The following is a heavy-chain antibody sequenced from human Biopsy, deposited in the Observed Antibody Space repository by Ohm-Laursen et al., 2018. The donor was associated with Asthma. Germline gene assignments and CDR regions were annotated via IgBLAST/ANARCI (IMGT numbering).Heavy chain of an antibody. J-gene: IGHJ6*02. V-gene: IGHV4-30-2*01. Sequence: TLSLTCTVSGASINSGGLSLNWIRQPPREGLELIAYLFHSGTTYYNPSLKSRVTISVDRSQRQFSLKVNSVTAADTAVYYCARGPELDVWGQGTTVTVSS. CDR1: GASINSGGLS. CDR2: LFHSGTT. CDR3: ARGPELDV.